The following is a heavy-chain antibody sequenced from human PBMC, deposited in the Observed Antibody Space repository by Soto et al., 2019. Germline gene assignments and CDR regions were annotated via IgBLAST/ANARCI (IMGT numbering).Heavy chain of an antibody. D-gene: IGHD5-18*01. Sequence: LSLTCPVSGRAISSYYWSWIRQPPGKGLEWIGYIYYSVSTNYNPSLKSQVTKSVDTSKNQCSLKLSSVTAADTAVYYCARAQSRFGGYSYVDYYYGMDVWGQGTTVTVSS. CDR1: GRAISSYY. V-gene: IGHV4-59*01. CDR3: ARAQSRFGGYSYVDYYYGMDV. J-gene: IGHJ6*02. CDR2: IYYSVST.